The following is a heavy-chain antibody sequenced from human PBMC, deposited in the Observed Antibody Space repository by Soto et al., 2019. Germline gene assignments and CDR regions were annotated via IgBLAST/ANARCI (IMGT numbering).Heavy chain of an antibody. V-gene: IGHV3-30*18. J-gene: IGHJ4*02. CDR1: GFTFSSYG. CDR3: AKGIDSHYYDSSGYLGFDY. CDR2: ISYDGSNK. D-gene: IGHD3-22*01. Sequence: GGSLRLSCAASGFTFSSYGMHWVRQAPGKGLEWVAVISYDGSNKYYADSVKGRFTISRDNSKNTLYLQMNSLRAEDTAVYYCAKGIDSHYYDSSGYLGFDYWGQGTLVTVSS.